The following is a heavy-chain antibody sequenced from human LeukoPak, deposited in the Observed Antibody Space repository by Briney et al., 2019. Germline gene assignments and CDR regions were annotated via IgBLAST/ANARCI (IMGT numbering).Heavy chain of an antibody. Sequence: GGSLRLSCAASGFTFDAYAMPWVRQAPGKGLEWVSGISWNSGSIGYADSVKGRFTISRDNAKNSLYLQMNSLRAEDMALYYCAKSQGPSAWGNYFDYWGQGTLVTVSS. CDR2: ISWNSGSI. D-gene: IGHD7-27*01. CDR1: GFTFDAYA. V-gene: IGHV3-9*03. CDR3: AKSQGPSAWGNYFDY. J-gene: IGHJ4*02.